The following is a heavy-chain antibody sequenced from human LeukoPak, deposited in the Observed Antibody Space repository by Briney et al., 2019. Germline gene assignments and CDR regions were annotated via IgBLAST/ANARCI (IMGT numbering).Heavy chain of an antibody. CDR3: AKGLYSSSSYFDY. CDR2: ISDSGGST. J-gene: IGHJ4*02. Sequence: GGSLRLSCATSGFTFSSYVMSWVRQAPGKGLEWVSAISDSGGSTFYADSVGGRFTISRDNSKNTLYLQMNSLRAEDTAVYYCAKGLYSSSSYFDYWGREPWSPSPQ. CDR1: GFTFSSYV. D-gene: IGHD6-6*01. V-gene: IGHV3-23*01.